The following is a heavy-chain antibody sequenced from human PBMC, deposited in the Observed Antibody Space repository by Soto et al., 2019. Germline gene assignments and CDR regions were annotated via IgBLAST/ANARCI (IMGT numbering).Heavy chain of an antibody. CDR2: ITGSGGST. CDR1: GFTFSSYA. J-gene: IGHJ4*02. D-gene: IGHD6-13*01. CDR3: AKPYSSSWSGFDF. V-gene: IGHV3-23*01. Sequence: PGGSLRLSCAASGFTFSSYAMSWVRQAPGKGLEWVSAITGSGGSTYYADSVKGRFTISRDDSKSTLYLQMDSLRAEDTALYYCAKPYSSSWSGFDFWGQGTLVTVSS.